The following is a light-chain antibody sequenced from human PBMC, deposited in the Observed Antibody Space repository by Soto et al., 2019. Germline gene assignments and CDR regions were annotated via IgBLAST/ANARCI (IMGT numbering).Light chain of an antibody. J-gene: IGKJ1*01. Sequence: EIVLTHSPGTLSLSPGERATLSCSSSQSVSSSYLAWYQQKPGQAPRLLIYGASSRATGIAARFSGSGSGTDLTLTISRLEPEDFVVYYCQQYGSSRWTFGQGTKVDIK. CDR2: GAS. V-gene: IGKV3-20*01. CDR1: QSVSSSY. CDR3: QQYGSSRWT.